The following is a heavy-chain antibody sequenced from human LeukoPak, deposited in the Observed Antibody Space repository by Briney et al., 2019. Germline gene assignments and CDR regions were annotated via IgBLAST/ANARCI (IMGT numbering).Heavy chain of an antibody. V-gene: IGHV4-34*01. J-gene: IGHJ4*02. D-gene: IGHD3-3*01. Sequence: SRVTISVDTSKNQFSLKLSSVTAADTAVYYCARHRAGRTIFGRMYYFDYWGQGTLVTVSS. CDR3: ARHRAGRTIFGRMYYFDY.